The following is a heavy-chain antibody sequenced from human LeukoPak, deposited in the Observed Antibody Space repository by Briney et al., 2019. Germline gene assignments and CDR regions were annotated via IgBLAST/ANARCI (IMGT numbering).Heavy chain of an antibody. Sequence: ASVKVSCKASGYTFTGYYMHWVRQAPGQGLEWMGWINPNSGGTNYAQKFQGRVTMTRDTSISTAYMELSRLRSDDTAVYYRARQMGIAVAGKGNRFDPWGQGTLVTVSS. J-gene: IGHJ5*02. D-gene: IGHD6-19*01. CDR3: ARQMGIAVAGKGNRFDP. CDR2: INPNSGGT. V-gene: IGHV1-2*02. CDR1: GYTFTGYY.